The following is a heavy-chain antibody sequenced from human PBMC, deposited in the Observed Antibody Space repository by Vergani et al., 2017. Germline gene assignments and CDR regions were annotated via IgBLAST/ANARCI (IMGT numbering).Heavy chain of an antibody. D-gene: IGHD5-24*01. CDR3: ARDRDGYNYL. CDR1: GGSISSGSYY. CDR2: IYTSGST. J-gene: IGHJ5*02. V-gene: IGHV4-61*02. Sequence: QVQLQESGPGLVKPSQTLSLTCTVSGGSISSGSYYWSWIRQPAGKGLEWIGRIYTSGSTNYNPSLKSRVTISVDTSKNQFSLKLSSVTAADTAVYYCARDRDGYNYLWGQGTLVTVSS.